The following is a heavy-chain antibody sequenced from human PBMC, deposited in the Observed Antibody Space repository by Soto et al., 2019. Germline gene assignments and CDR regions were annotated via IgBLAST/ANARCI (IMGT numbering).Heavy chain of an antibody. CDR2: IYYSGST. D-gene: IGHD1-1*01. V-gene: IGHV4-59*08. J-gene: IGHJ4*02. Sequence: QVQLQESGPGLVKPSETLSLTCTVSGGSISSYYWSWIRQPPGKGLEWIGYIYYSGSTNYNPSLTSRVTIPVDTSTNQFSLKLSSVPAADTAVYYCASRYGSSFDYWGQGTLVTVSS. CDR3: ASRYGSSFDY. CDR1: GGSISSYY.